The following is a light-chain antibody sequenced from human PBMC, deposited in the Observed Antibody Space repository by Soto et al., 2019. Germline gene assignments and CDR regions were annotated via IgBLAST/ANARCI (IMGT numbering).Light chain of an antibody. J-gene: IGKJ1*01. CDR2: GSS. CDR3: QQYCSSPRT. V-gene: IGKV3-20*01. Sequence: EVVLTQSPGTLSLSPGERATLSCRASQSVGSNSLAWYQQKPGQAPRLLIYGSSSRATGIPDRFSGSGSGTDFTLTVSRLEPEDFAVYYCQQYCSSPRTFGQGTKVHIX. CDR1: QSVGSNS.